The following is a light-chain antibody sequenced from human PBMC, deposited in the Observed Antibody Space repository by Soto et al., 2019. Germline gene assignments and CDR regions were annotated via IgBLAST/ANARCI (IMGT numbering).Light chain of an antibody. J-gene: IGKJ1*01. V-gene: IGKV3-15*01. CDR1: QSVSSN. CDR3: QHYYNWRPR. Sequence: EIEMTQSPATLSVSPGEEATLSCRASQSVSSNLAWYQQKPGQAPRLPIYDASTRATGIPARFSGSGSGTEFTLTISRLLSEDFAVYYCQHYYNWRPRFGQGTKVDIK. CDR2: DAS.